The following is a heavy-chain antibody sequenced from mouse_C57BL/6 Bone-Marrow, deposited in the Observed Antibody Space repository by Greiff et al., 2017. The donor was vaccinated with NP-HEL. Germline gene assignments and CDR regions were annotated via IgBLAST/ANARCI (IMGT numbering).Heavy chain of an antibody. Sequence: EVQVVESGGGLVKPGGSLKLSCAASGFTFSDYGMHWVRQAPEKGLEWVAYISSGSSTIYYAATVKGRFTISRDNAKNTLFLQMTSLRSEDTAMYYCARLDYGSSPDWYLDVWGTGTTVTVSS. V-gene: IGHV5-17*01. CDR2: ISSGSSTI. J-gene: IGHJ1*03. D-gene: IGHD1-1*01. CDR3: ARLDYGSSPDWYLDV. CDR1: GFTFSDYG.